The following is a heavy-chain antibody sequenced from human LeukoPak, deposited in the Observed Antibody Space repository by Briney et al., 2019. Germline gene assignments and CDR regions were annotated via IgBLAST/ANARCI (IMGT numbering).Heavy chain of an antibody. CDR2: INPNSGDT. CDR1: GYTFTGYY. V-gene: IGHV1-2*02. D-gene: IGHD6-13*01. CDR3: ARDHGREAAAGW. J-gene: IGHJ4*02. Sequence: ASVKVSCKASGYTFTGYYMHWVRQAPGHGLEWMGWINPNSGDTNYAQKFQGRVTMTRDTSISTAYMELSRLRSDDTAVYYCARDHGREAAAGWWGQGTLVTVSS.